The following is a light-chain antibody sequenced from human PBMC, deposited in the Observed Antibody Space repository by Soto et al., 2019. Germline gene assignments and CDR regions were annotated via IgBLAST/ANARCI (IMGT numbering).Light chain of an antibody. V-gene: IGKV1-33*01. J-gene: IGKJ3*01. CDR3: QPYDNLICT. CDR1: HDISDY. Sequence: DIKMTQSPSSLSASIGDRVTITCQASHDISDYLNWYHQKPGKAPELLIYDASNLQTGVPSRFSGRGSGTNFFLTISGLQPEDIGTYYCQPYDNLICTFGPGTKV. CDR2: DAS.